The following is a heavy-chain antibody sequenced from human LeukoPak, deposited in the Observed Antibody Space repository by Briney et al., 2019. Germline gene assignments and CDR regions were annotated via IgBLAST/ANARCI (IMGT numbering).Heavy chain of an antibody. V-gene: IGHV4-4*02. CDR1: GGSISSSYW. J-gene: IGHJ4*02. D-gene: IGHD3-16*01. CDR3: ARVEYFDYIWGSYKY. Sequence: PSETLSLTCAVSGGSISSSYWWSWVRQPAGKGLEWIVEIYHSGSTNYNPSLKSRVTMSVDKSKNQLSLMLGSVTAADTAVYYCARVEYFDYIWGSYKYWGQGTLVTVSS. CDR2: IYHSGST.